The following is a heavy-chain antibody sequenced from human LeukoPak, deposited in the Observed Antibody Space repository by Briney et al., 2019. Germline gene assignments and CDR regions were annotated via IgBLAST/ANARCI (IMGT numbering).Heavy chain of an antibody. D-gene: IGHD2-2*01. Sequence: GESLKISCKGSGYSFTSYWIDWVRQLPGKGLEWMGIIYPGDSDTRYSPSFQGQVHISVDKSISTAYLQWSSLKASDTAIYYCAKIDRQYCSRSSCYALDYWGQGTQVTVSS. CDR3: AKIDRQYCSRSSCYALDY. J-gene: IGHJ4*02. CDR1: GYSFTSYW. V-gene: IGHV5-51*01. CDR2: IYPGDSDT.